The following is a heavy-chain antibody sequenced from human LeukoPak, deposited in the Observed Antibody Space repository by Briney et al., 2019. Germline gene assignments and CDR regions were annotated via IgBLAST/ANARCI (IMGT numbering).Heavy chain of an antibody. J-gene: IGHJ4*02. V-gene: IGHV3-23*01. Sequence: GGSLRLSCAASGFTFSSYAMSWVRQAPGKGLDWVSAISDSGGSTYYADSVKGRFTISRDNSKNTLNLQMNSLRAEDTALYYCAKVGGSSGWYELGYWGQGILVTVSS. D-gene: IGHD6-19*01. CDR2: ISDSGGST. CDR1: GFTFSSYA. CDR3: AKVGGSSGWYELGY.